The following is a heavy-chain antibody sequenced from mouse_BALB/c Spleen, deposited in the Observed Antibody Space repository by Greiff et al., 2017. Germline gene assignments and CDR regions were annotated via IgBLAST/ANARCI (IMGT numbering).Heavy chain of an antibody. V-gene: IGHV3-6*02. CDR3: ARDRDRDWYFDV. CDR2: ISYDGSN. Sequence: EVQLQESGPGLVKPSQSLSLTCSVTGYSITSGYYWNWIRQFPGNKLEWMGYISYDGSNNYNPSLKNRISITRDTSKNQFFLKLNSVTTEDTATYYCARDRDRDWYFDVWGAGTTVTVSS. J-gene: IGHJ1*01. CDR1: GYSITSGYY.